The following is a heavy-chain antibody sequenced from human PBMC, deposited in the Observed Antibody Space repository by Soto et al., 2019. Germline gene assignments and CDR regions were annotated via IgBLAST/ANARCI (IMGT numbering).Heavy chain of an antibody. CDR3: AKDIGFQQHLFVFDN. D-gene: IGHD6-13*01. CDR1: GGTFSNYA. J-gene: IGHJ4*02. V-gene: IGHV1-69*13. Sequence: SVKVSCKASGGTFSNYAFSWVRQAPGQGLEWMGGILPIFTTATYAPKFQDRVTITADESTSTVYMDLSSLRSEDTALYYCAKDIGFQQHLFVFDNWGQGTLVTVS. CDR2: ILPIFTTA.